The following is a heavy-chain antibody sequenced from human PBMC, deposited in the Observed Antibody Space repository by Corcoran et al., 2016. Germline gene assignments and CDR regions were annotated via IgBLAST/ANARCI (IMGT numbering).Heavy chain of an antibody. V-gene: IGHV4-28*01. D-gene: IGHD6-19*01. Sequence: QVQLQESGPGLVQPSDTLSLTSAVSVHSISTSNWWGWIRQPPGKGLEWIGYIYYSGSTFFNPSLESRVTMSVHTYNNQFSLKLTSVTAVDTAVYYGARKVDGRNPFDIWGQGTMVTVSS. CDR3: ARKVDGRNPFDI. J-gene: IGHJ3*02. CDR1: VHSISTSNW. CDR2: IYYSGST.